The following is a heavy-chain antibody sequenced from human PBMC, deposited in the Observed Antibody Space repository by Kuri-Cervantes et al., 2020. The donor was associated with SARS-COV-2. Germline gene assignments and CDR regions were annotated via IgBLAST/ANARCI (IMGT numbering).Heavy chain of an antibody. CDR3: ARVEIVTNVRGVHNWFDP. D-gene: IGHD3-10*01. Sequence: SETLSLTCTVSGGSISSSSYYWGWIRQPPGKGLEWIGSIYYSGSTYYNPSLKSRVTISVDTSKNQFSLKLSSVTAADTALYFCARVEIVTNVRGVHNWFDPWGQGTLVTVSS. CDR1: GGSISSSSYY. V-gene: IGHV4-39*07. CDR2: IYYSGST. J-gene: IGHJ5*02.